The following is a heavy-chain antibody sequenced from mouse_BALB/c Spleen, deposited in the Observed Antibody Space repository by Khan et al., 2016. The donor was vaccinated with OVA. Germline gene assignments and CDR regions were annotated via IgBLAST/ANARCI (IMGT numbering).Heavy chain of an antibody. D-gene: IGHD2-10*02. V-gene: IGHV3-2*02. Sequence: EVQLQESGPGLVKPSQSLSLTCTVTGYSITTDYARNWIRQFPGNRLEWMGFISYSGNTKYNPSLKSRISITRDTSKNQFFLQLKSLTTEDTARYYCARVYGGDFDYWGQGTTLTVSS. J-gene: IGHJ2*01. CDR2: ISYSGNT. CDR3: ARVYGGDFDY. CDR1: GYSITTDYA.